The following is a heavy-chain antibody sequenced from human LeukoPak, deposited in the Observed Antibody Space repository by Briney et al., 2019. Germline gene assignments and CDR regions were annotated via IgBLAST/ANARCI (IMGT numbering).Heavy chain of an antibody. CDR3: ARDRGVYDFWSGFYDAFDI. CDR1: GYIFTSYG. CDR2: ISVYNGNT. Sequence: ASVTESCKASGYIFTSYGFSGVRQAPGQGVEWMGCISVYNGNTNYAQKLQGRVTMTTDTSTSTAYMELRSLRSDDTAVYYCARDRGVYDFWSGFYDAFDIWGQGTMVTVSS. V-gene: IGHV1-18*01. D-gene: IGHD3-3*01. J-gene: IGHJ3*02.